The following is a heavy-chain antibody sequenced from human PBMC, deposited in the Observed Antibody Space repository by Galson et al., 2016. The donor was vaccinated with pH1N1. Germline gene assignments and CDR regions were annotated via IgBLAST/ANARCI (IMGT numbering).Heavy chain of an antibody. CDR2: ISYNGNDE. V-gene: IGHV3-30*03. Sequence: SLRLSCAASGFNFDTFAMHWVRRTPGKGLEWVAFISYNGNDESYADSLKGRFTVSRDNSKNRLYLHMNSLRPDDTGLYYCAREDWSYGDTYYNGMDVWGQGTTVTVSS. CDR1: GFNFDTFA. D-gene: IGHD1-26*01. CDR3: AREDWSYGDTYYNGMDV. J-gene: IGHJ6*02.